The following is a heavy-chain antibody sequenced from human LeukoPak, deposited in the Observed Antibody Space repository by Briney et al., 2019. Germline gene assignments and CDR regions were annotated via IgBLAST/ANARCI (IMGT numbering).Heavy chain of an antibody. CDR2: IYYSGST. D-gene: IGHD3-3*01. V-gene: IGHV4-61*01. J-gene: IGHJ6*03. CDR3: ARGRFSVYYYYYMDV. Sequence: KASETLSLTCTVSGASINSGSYYWSWIRQPPGKGLEWIGYIYYSGSTNYNPSLKSRVTISVDTSKNQFSLKLSSVTAADTAVYYCARGRFSVYYYYYMDVWGKGTTVTVSS. CDR1: GASINSGSYY.